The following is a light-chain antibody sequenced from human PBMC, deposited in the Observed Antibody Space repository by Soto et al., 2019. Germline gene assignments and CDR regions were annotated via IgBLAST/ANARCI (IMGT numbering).Light chain of an antibody. Sequence: DIQMTQSPSTLSASVGDRVTITSRASQSISRWLDWYQQKPGKVPKLLVYKASSLESGVASRFSGSGSGTEYPLTISSLQPDYLATYYCHQYNSYSRYTVGQEPKLEIK. CDR3: HQYNSYSRYT. J-gene: IGKJ2*01. V-gene: IGKV1-5*03. CDR2: KAS. CDR1: QSISRW.